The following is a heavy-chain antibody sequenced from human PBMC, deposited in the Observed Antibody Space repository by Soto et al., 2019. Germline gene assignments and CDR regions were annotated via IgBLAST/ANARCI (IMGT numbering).Heavy chain of an antibody. CDR1: GFSLSNARMG. D-gene: IGHD1-26*01. CDR3: ARIRLEATTSNWFDP. Sequence: QVTLKESGPVLVKPTETLTLTCTVSGFSLSNARMGVSWIRQPPGKALEWLAHIFSNDEKSYSTSLKSRLTISKDTSKSQVVLTMTNMDPVDTATYYCARIRLEATTSNWFDPWGQGTLVTVSS. CDR2: IFSNDEK. V-gene: IGHV2-26*01. J-gene: IGHJ5*02.